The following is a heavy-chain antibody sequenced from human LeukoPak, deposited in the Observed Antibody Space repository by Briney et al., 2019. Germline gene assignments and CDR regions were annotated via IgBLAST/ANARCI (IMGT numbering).Heavy chain of an antibody. CDR3: ARAQPLYP. D-gene: IGHD3-16*02. Sequence: ASVNVSCTSSGDTFIGDNMHLVRQAPGQGLEWMGWINPNSGGTNYAQKFQGRVTMTRDTSISTAYMELSTLRSADTAVYYCARAQPLYPSGEGTLVTVSS. CDR1: GDTFIGDN. V-gene: IGHV1-2*02. CDR2: INPNSGGT. J-gene: IGHJ5*02.